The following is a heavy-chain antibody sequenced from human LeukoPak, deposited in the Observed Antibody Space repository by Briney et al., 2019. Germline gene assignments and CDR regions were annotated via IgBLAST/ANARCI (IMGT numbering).Heavy chain of an antibody. D-gene: IGHD4-17*01. CDR1: GFTFSSYS. CDR2: ISTSSSYI. CDR3: AKDLSGDYATVGDDY. Sequence: PGGSLRLSCAASGFTFSSYSLNWVRQAPGKGLEWVSSISTSSSYIYYAESVKGRFTISRDNAKKSVYLQMNSLRAEDTAVYYCAKDLSGDYATVGDDYWGQGTLVTVSS. V-gene: IGHV3-21*01. J-gene: IGHJ4*02.